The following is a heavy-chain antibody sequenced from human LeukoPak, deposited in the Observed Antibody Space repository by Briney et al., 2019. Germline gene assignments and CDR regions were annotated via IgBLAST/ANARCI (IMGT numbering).Heavy chain of an antibody. V-gene: IGHV1-69*06. CDR3: ARDPYYYGSGLRYYYYMDV. CDR1: GYTFTSYG. Sequence: ASVKVSCKASGYTFTSYGISWVRQAPGQGLEWMGGIIPIFGTSNYAQKFQGRVTITADKSTSTAYMELSSLRSEDTAVYYCARDPYYYGSGLRYYYYMDVWGKGTTVTVSS. CDR2: IIPIFGTS. J-gene: IGHJ6*03. D-gene: IGHD3-10*01.